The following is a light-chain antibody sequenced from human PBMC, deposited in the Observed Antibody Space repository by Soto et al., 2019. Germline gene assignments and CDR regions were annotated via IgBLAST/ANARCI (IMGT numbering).Light chain of an antibody. CDR3: HQRSEWPLT. J-gene: IGKJ4*01. Sequence: EIVLTQSPAILSLSPGERATLSCRASQSIRSYLGWYQQKPGQAPRLLIYDASDRATGIPDRFSGSGSGTDFTLTISSLEPEDFAVYYCHQRSEWPLTFGGGTKVEIK. CDR1: QSIRSY. V-gene: IGKV3-11*01. CDR2: DAS.